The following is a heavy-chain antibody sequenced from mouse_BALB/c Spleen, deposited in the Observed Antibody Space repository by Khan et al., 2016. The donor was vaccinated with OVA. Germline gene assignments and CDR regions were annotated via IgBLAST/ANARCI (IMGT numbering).Heavy chain of an antibody. V-gene: IGHV3-2*02. CDR2: INYSGST. D-gene: IGHD2-2*01. J-gene: IGHJ4*01. CDR3: ARYGSRYNYAMDY. CDR1: GYSITSDYA. Sequence: EVQLQESGPGLVNPSQSLSLTCTVTGYSITSDYAWNWIRQFPGNKLEWMGYINYSGSTNYNPALKSRISITRDTSKNQFFLQLNSVTTEDTATYYCARYGSRYNYAMDYWGQGTSVTVSS.